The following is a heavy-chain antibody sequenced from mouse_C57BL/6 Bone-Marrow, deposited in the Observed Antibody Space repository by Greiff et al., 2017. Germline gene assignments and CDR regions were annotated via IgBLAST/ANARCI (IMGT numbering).Heavy chain of an antibody. Sequence: QVQLKESGPELVKPGASVKISCKASGYTFTDYYINWVKQRPGQGLEWIGWICPGSGNTKYNEKFKGKATLTVDTSSSTAYMQLSSLTSEDSAVYFCAGTGRGYFDYWGQGTTLTVSS. J-gene: IGHJ2*01. CDR3: AGTGRGYFDY. CDR1: GYTFTDYY. D-gene: IGHD4-1*01. CDR2: ICPGSGNT. V-gene: IGHV1-84*01.